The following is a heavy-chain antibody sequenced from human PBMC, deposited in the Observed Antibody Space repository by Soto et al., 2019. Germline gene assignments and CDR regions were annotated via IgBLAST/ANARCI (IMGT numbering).Heavy chain of an antibody. CDR2: ISGSGGST. CDR3: AKDRRVVVVASHGLDV. CDR1: GFTFSSYA. V-gene: IGHV3-23*01. J-gene: IGHJ6*02. D-gene: IGHD2-15*01. Sequence: GGSLRLSXAASGFTFSSYAMSCVRQAPGKGLEWVSAISGSGGSTYYADSVKGRFTISRDNSKNTLYLQMNSLRAEDAAVSYCAKDRRVVVVASHGLDVWGQGTTVTVSS.